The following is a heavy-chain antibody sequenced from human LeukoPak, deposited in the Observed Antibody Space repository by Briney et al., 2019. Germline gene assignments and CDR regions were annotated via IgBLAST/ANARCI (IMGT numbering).Heavy chain of an antibody. CDR3: AGGRIAVAGTGAFDI. V-gene: IGHV4-61*02. CDR1: IGSISSGSYY. J-gene: IGHJ3*02. CDR2: IYTSGST. Sequence: SQTLSLTCTVCIGSISSGSYYWSWIRQPAGKGLEWIGRIYTSGSTNYNPSLKSRVTISVDTSKNQFSLKLSSVTAADTAVYYCAGGRIAVAGTGAFDIWGQGTMVTVSS. D-gene: IGHD6-19*01.